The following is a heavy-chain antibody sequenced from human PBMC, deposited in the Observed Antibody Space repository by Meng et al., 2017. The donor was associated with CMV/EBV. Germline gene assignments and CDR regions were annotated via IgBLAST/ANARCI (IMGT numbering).Heavy chain of an antibody. J-gene: IGHJ4*02. CDR1: GGSFRGYY. D-gene: IGHD2-2*01. V-gene: IGHV4-34*01. CDR3: ARSGPSTSALM. CDR2: INQSGST. Sequence: HVQLQQGGAVLLKPSEILSLLCAVSGGSFRGYYWSWIRQHPGKGLEWIGEINQSGSTHYNPSLKSRVTISVDTSKNKFSLKLSSVTAADTAVYYCARSGPSTSALMWGQGTLVTVSS.